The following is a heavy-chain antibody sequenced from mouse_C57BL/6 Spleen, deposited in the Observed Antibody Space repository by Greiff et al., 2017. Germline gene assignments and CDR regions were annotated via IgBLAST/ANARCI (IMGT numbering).Heavy chain of an antibody. J-gene: IGHJ2*01. D-gene: IGHD1-2*01. CDR2: IDPETGGT. CDR3: TRSSTAYYFDY. V-gene: IGHV1-15*01. CDR1: GYTFTDYE. Sequence: QLKQSGAELVRPGASVTLSCKASGYTFTDYEMHWVKQTPVHGLEWIGAIDPETGGTAYNQKFKGKAILTADKSSSTAYMELRSLTSEDSAVYYCTRSSTAYYFDYWGQGTTLTVSS.